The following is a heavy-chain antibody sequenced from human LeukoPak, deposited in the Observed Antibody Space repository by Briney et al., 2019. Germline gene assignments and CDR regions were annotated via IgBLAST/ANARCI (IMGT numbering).Heavy chain of an antibody. CDR2: IRYDGSNK. J-gene: IGHJ4*02. Sequence: PSGGSLRLSCATSGFTFSNYGMHWVRLAPGKGLEWVAFIRYDGSNKYYADSVKGRFTISRDNSKNTLYLQMNSLRAEDTAVYYCAKGILGAAHFDYWGQGTLVTVSS. CDR3: AKGILGAAHFDY. CDR1: GFTFSNYG. V-gene: IGHV3-30*02. D-gene: IGHD1-26*01.